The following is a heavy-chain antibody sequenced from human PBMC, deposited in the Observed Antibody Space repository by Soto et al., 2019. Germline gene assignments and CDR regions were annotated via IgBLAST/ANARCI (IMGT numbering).Heavy chain of an antibody. CDR2: INPNSGGT. D-gene: IGHD2-15*01. V-gene: IGHV1-2*04. Sequence: ASVKVSCKASGYTFTGYYMHWVRQAPGQGLEWMGWINPNSGGTNYAQKFQGWVTMTRDTSISTAYMELSRLRSDDTAVYYCARGVGYCSGGSCLYWFDPWGQGTLVTVSA. CDR1: GYTFTGYY. CDR3: ARGVGYCSGGSCLYWFDP. J-gene: IGHJ5*02.